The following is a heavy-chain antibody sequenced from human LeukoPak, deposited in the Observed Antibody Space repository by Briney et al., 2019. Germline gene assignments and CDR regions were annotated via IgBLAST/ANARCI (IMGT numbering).Heavy chain of an antibody. CDR3: VREGGTTTGLDY. D-gene: IGHD1-7*01. V-gene: IGHV4-61*02. Sequence: SETLSLTCTVSGGSISSGNYYWTWIRQPAGTGLEWIGRIHTSGNTKYNPSLKSRVTISVDTSKKQFSLKLSSVTAADTAVYYCVREGGTTTGLDYWGQGTLVTVSS. CDR1: GGSISSGNYY. J-gene: IGHJ4*02. CDR2: IHTSGNT.